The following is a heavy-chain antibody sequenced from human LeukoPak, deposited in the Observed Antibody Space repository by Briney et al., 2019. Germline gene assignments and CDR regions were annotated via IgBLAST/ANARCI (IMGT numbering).Heavy chain of an antibody. CDR3: AGSGGILTGYYLDY. D-gene: IGHD3-9*01. CDR1: GGSISSYY. Sequence: SETLSLTCTVSGGSISSYYWSWIRQPPGKGLEWIGYIYTSGSTNYNPSLKSRVTISVDTSKNQFSLKLRSVTAADTAVYYCAGSGGILTGYYLDYWGQGTLVTVSS. J-gene: IGHJ4*02. CDR2: IYTSGST. V-gene: IGHV4-4*09.